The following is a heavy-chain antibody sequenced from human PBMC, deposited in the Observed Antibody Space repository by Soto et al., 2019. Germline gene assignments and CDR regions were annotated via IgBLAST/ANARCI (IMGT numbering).Heavy chain of an antibody. CDR1: GYSFTDYH. CDR2: INPKSGGT. J-gene: IGHJ6*02. V-gene: IGHV1-2*04. D-gene: IGHD2-8*01. Sequence: ASVKVSCKASGYSFTDYHIHWVRQAPGQGLEWLGRINPKSGGTSTAQKFQGWVTMTTDTSISTASMELTRLTSDDTAIYYCARGDSTDCSNGVCSFFYNHDMDVWGPGTTVTVSS. CDR3: ARGDSTDCSNGVCSFFYNHDMDV.